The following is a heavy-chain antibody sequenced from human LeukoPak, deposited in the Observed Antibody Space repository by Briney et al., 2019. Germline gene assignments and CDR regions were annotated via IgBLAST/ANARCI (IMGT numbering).Heavy chain of an antibody. J-gene: IGHJ4*02. CDR2: ISAYNGNT. CDR3: ARDQEGPFVGDY. Sequence: ASVKVSCKASGYTFTSYGISWVRQAPGQGLEWMGWISAYNGNTNYAQKLQGRVTITTDTSTSTAYMELRSLRSDDTAVYYCARDQEGPFVGDYWGQGTLVTVSS. D-gene: IGHD2/OR15-2a*01. V-gene: IGHV1-18*01. CDR1: GYTFTSYG.